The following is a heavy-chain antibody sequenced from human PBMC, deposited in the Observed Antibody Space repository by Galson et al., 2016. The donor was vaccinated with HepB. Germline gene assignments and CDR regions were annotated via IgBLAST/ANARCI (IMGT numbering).Heavy chain of an antibody. CDR3: ARDYGGNSVLRLDY. V-gene: IGHV3-7*01. D-gene: IGHD4-23*01. J-gene: IGHJ4*02. CDR2: IKYDGSEK. CDR1: GFTFSTSW. Sequence: SLRLSCAVSGFTFSTSWMTWVRRAPGKGLEWVATIKYDGSEKYYVDSVKGRFTISRDNSKNTLYVQMDSLRPADTAVYYCARDYGGNSVLRLDYWGQGSLVTVSS.